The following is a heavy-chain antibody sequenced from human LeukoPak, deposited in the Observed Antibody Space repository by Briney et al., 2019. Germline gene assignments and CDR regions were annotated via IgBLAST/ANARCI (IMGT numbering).Heavy chain of an antibody. CDR1: GGSFSGYY. D-gene: IGHD2-2*01. CDR3: ARLGIVVVPADFDY. J-gene: IGHJ4*02. V-gene: IGHV4-34*01. CDR2: INHSGST. Sequence: PSETLSLTCAVYGGSFSGYYWSWIRQPPGKGLEWIGEINHSGSTNYNPSLKSRVTISVDTSKNQFSLKLSSVTAADTAVYYCARLGIVVVPADFDYWGQGTLVTVSS.